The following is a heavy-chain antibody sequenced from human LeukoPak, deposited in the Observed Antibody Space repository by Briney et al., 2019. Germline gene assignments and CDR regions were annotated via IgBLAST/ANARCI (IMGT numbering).Heavy chain of an antibody. J-gene: IGHJ4*02. CDR1: GFTFSSYG. D-gene: IGHD4-17*01. CDR2: IWYDGSNK. Sequence: PGRSLRLSCAAAGFTFSSYGMHWVRQAPGKGREWVAHIWYDGSNKYYADSVKGRFTISRDNSKNTLYLQMNSLRAEDTAVYYCARERFLYGDYSRFALFDYWGQGTLVTVSS. CDR3: ARERFLYGDYSRFALFDY. V-gene: IGHV3-33*01.